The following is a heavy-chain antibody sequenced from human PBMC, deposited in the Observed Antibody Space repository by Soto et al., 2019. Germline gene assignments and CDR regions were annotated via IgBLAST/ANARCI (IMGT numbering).Heavy chain of an antibody. Sequence: GASVQVSCPTSGGTFRSSAISWVRQAPGQWLEWMGGIIPIFGTANYAQKFQGRVTITADESTSTAYMELSSLRSEDTAVYYCARGPHYYDSSGYQGYFDYWGQGTLVTVSA. CDR2: IIPIFGTA. CDR1: GGTFRSSA. CDR3: ARGPHYYDSSGYQGYFDY. J-gene: IGHJ4*02. D-gene: IGHD3-22*01. V-gene: IGHV1-69*13.